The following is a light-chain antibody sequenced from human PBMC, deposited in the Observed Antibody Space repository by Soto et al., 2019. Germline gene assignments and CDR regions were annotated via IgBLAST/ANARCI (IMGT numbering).Light chain of an antibody. CDR3: NSYRNTAARYV. J-gene: IGLJ1*01. CDR2: DVG. V-gene: IGLV2-14*03. CDR1: SRDVGGYNY. Sequence: QSVLTQPASVSGSPGQSITISCTGTSRDVGGYNYVSWYQHRPGEIPKLIIYDVGNRPSGVFDRFSGSKSGDTASLTISGLRAEDEADYYCNSYRNTAARYVFGTGTKVTVL.